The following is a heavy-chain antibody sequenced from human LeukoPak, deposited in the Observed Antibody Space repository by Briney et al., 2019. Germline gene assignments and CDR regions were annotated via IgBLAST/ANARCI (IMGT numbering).Heavy chain of an antibody. D-gene: IGHD5-18*01. V-gene: IGHV3-23*01. J-gene: IGHJ4*02. CDR1: GFTFGDYA. CDR2: ISGSGGST. CDR3: AKASGYSEN. Sequence: GGSLRLSCTTSGFTFGDYAMSWVRQAPGKGLEWVSAISGSGGSTYYADSVKGRFTISRDNSKNTLYLQMNSLRAEDTAVYYCAKASGYSENWGQGTLVTVSS.